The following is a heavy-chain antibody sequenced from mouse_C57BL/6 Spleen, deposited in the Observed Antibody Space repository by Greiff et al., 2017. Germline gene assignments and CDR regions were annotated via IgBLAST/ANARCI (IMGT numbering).Heavy chain of an antibody. CDR1: GFTFTSYW. Sequence: VQLQQSGAELVKPGASVKLSCTASGFTFTSYWMHWVQQRPGRGLEWIGRIDPNSGGTKYTEKFQSKATLTVDKPPCTAKMQLSSLTSEDSAGYYCARYDYGAMDYWGQGTSVTVSS. CDR2: IDPNSGGT. J-gene: IGHJ4*01. CDR3: ARYDYGAMDY. V-gene: IGHV1-72*01.